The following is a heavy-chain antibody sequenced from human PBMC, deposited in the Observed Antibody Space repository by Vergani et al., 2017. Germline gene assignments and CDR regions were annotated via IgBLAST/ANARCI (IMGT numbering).Heavy chain of an antibody. CDR1: GFSMKSDSFY. D-gene: IGHD3/OR15-3a*01. Sequence: QVQLHESGPGLVKPSETLSLICSVSGFSMKSDSFYWTWIRQTAERRLEWLGRVYPSGTTNYNPSLNGRVTIFVDKSKNILSLRLNSVTAAVTAVYYCARGETRTDWFDPWGQGTLVTVSS. V-gene: IGHV4-61*02. CDR2: VYPSGTT. J-gene: IGHJ5*02. CDR3: ARGETRTDWFDP.